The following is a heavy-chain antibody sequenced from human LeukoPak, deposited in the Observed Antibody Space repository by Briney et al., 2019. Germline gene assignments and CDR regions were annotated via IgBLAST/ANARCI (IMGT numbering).Heavy chain of an antibody. Sequence: ASVKVSCKASGYTFTGYYMHWVRQAPGQGLEWVGWINPNSGGTNYAQKFQGRVTMTRDTSISTAYMELSRLRSDDTAVYYCARVNPSPDQTSSGWYYWGQGTLVTVSS. V-gene: IGHV1-2*02. D-gene: IGHD6-19*01. CDR3: ARVNPSPDQTSSGWYY. CDR2: INPNSGGT. J-gene: IGHJ4*02. CDR1: GYTFTGYY.